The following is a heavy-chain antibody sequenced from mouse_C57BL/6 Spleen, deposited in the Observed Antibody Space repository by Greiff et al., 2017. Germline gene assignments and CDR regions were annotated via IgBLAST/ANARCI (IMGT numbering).Heavy chain of an antibody. CDR1: GYAFSSYW. CDR2: FYPGDGDT. V-gene: IGHV1-80*01. Sequence: QVQLQQSGAELVKPGASVKISCKASGYAFSSYWMNWVKQRPGKGLEWIGQFYPGDGDTNYNGKFKGKATLTAAKSSSTAYIQLSSLTSEDSAVYFCARSGYDGYYWYFDVGGTGTTVTVSS. J-gene: IGHJ1*03. CDR3: ARSGYDGYYWYFDV. D-gene: IGHD2-3*01.